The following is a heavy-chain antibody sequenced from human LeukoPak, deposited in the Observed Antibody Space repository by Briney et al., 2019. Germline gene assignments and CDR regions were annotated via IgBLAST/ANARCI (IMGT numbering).Heavy chain of an antibody. CDR1: GFTFSNAW. Sequence: GGSLRLSCAASGFTFSNAWMSWVRQAPGKGLEWVGRIKSKTDGGTTDYAAPVKGRFTISRDDSKNTLYLQMNGLKTEDTAVYYCTTPKSYYYYYMDVWGKGTTVTVSS. V-gene: IGHV3-15*01. CDR3: TTPKSYYYYYMDV. J-gene: IGHJ6*03. CDR2: IKSKTDGGTT.